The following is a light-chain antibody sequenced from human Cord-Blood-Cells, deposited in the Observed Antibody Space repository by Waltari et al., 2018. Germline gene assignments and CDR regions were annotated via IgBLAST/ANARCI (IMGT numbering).Light chain of an antibody. J-gene: IGKJ1*01. V-gene: IGKV3-15*01. CDR1: QSVSSN. Sequence: EIVMTQSPATLSVSPGDRAILSCRASQSVSSNIAWYQQKHGQAPRLLIYGASTRATGIPARFSGSGSGTEFTLTISSLQSEDFAVYYCQQYNNWSPWTFGQGTKVEIK. CDR3: QQYNNWSPWT. CDR2: GAS.